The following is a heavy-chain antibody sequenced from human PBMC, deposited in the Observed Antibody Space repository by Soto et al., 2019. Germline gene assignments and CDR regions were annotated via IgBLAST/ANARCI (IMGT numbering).Heavy chain of an antibody. CDR1: GYTFTSYD. D-gene: IGHD6-25*01. Sequence: ASVKVSCQASGYTFTSYDISWVRQATVQGLEWMGWMNPNSGNTGYAQKFQGRVTMTRNTSISTAYMELSSLRSEDTAVYYCARGRQRGGYYYGMDVWGQGTTVTFSS. CDR2: MNPNSGNT. CDR3: ARGRQRGGYYYGMDV. V-gene: IGHV1-8*01. J-gene: IGHJ6*02.